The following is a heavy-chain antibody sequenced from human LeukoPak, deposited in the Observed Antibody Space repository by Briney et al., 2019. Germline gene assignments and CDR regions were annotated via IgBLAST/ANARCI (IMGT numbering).Heavy chain of an antibody. J-gene: IGHJ4*02. V-gene: IGHV1-18*01. D-gene: IGHD5-12*01. CDR3: ARQRRGYSGYGPDY. Sequence: ASVKVSCKASGCTFTSYGISWVRQAPGQGLEWMGWISAYNGNTNYAQRLQGRVTMTTDTSTSTAYMELRSLRSDDTAVYYCARQRRGYSGYGPDYWGQGTLVTVSS. CDR2: ISAYNGNT. CDR1: GCTFTSYG.